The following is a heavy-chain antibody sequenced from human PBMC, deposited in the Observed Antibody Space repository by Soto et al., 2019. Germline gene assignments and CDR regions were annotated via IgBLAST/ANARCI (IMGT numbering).Heavy chain of an antibody. Sequence: EVQLVESGGGLVKPGGSLRLSCAASGFTFSSYSMNWVRQAPGKGLEWVSCISSSSSRVYYADSVRDRFTVSRANAKNSLYLQMNSLRAEDTAVYYCARDIAKSAAYYYYGMDIWGQGTTVTVSS. CDR3: ARDIAKSAAYYYYGMDI. CDR2: ISSSSSRV. V-gene: IGHV3-21*01. J-gene: IGHJ6*02. D-gene: IGHD2-15*01. CDR1: GFTFSSYS.